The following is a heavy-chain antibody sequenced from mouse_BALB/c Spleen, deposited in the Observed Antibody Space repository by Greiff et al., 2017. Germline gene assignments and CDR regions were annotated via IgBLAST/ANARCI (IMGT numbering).Heavy chain of an antibody. CDR2: INPSTGYT. CDR1: GYTFTSYW. J-gene: IGHJ3*01. D-gene: IGHD4-1*01. Sequence: VQLQQSGAELAKPGASVKMSCKASGYTFTSYWTHWVKQRPGQGLEWIGYINPSTGYTEYNQKFKDKATLTADKSSSTAYMQLSSLTSEDSAVYYCERDTGTLAYWGQGTLVTVSA. CDR3: ERDTGTLAY. V-gene: IGHV1-7*01.